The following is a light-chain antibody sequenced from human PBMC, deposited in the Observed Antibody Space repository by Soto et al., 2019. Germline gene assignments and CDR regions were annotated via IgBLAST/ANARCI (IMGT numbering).Light chain of an antibody. CDR2: SDN. V-gene: IGLV1-44*01. J-gene: IGLJ3*02. CDR1: SSNIGSNT. CDR3: AAWDDGLSGWV. Sequence: QSVLTQPLSASASPGQRVTISCSGGSSNIGSNTVNWYQQLPGTAPKLLISSDNQRPSGVPDRFSGSRSGTSASLAISGLQSEDEADYYCAAWDDGLSGWVFGGGTKLTVL.